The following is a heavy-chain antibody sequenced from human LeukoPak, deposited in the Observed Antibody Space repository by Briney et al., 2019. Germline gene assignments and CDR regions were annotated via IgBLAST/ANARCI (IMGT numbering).Heavy chain of an antibody. V-gene: IGHV3-20*03. D-gene: IGHD6-13*01. CDR2: INWNGGST. CDR3: ARDVGSSWYEDY. J-gene: IGHJ4*02. CDR1: GFTFDDYC. Sequence: GSLRLSFAASGFTFDDYCMRWVRQAPGKGLEWVSGINWNGGSTGYADSVKGRFTISRDNAKNSLYLQMNSLRAEDAALYYCARDVGSSWYEDYWGQGTLVTVSS.